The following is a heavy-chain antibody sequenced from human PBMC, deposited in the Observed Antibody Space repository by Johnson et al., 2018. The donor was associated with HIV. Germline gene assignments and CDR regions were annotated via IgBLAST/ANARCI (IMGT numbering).Heavy chain of an antibody. J-gene: IGHJ3*02. CDR3: ARTVGVGATFDAFDI. D-gene: IGHD1-26*01. CDR2: ISYDGSNK. CDR1: GFTFSSYA. Sequence: VQLVESGGGVVQPGRSLRLSCAASGFTFSSYAMHWVRQAPGKGLEWVAVISYDGSNKYYADSVKGRFTISRDNSKNTLYLQMNSLRAEDTAVYYCARTVGVGATFDAFDIWGQGTMVTVSS. V-gene: IGHV3-30-3*01.